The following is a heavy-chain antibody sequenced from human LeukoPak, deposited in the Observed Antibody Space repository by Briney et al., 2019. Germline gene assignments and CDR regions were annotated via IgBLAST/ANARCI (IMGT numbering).Heavy chain of an antibody. J-gene: IGHJ6*03. CDR3: ASANYYDSSGYYPSDYYMDV. D-gene: IGHD3-22*01. V-gene: IGHV4-39*01. CDR2: IYYSGST. Sequence: PSETLSLTCTVSGGSISSSSYYWGWIRQPPGKGLEWIGSIYYSGSTYYNPSLKSRVTISVDTSKNQFSLKLSSVTAADTAVYYCASANYYDSSGYYPSDYYMDVWGKGTTVTVSS. CDR1: GGSISSSSYY.